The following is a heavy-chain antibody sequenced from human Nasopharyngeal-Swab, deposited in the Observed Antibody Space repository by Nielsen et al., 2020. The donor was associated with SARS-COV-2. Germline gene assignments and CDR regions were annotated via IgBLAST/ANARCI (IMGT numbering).Heavy chain of an antibody. V-gene: IGHV4-34*01. CDR3: ATGGIAAAGINVDY. Sequence: SETLSLTCAVYGGSFSGYYWSWIRQPPGKGLEWIGEINHSGITNYNPSLKSRVTISVDTSKNQFSLKLSSVTAADTAVYYCATGGIAAAGINVDYWGQGTLVTVSS. D-gene: IGHD6-13*01. J-gene: IGHJ4*02. CDR1: GGSFSGYY. CDR2: INHSGIT.